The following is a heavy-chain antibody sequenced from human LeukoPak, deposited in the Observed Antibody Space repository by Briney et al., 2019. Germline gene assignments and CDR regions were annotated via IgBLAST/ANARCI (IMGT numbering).Heavy chain of an antibody. D-gene: IGHD2-15*01. J-gene: IGHJ4*02. CDR2: INPNSGGT. CDR1: GYTFTGYY. CDR3: ARDFTGLLPPSYYFDY. Sequence: ASVKVSCKTSGYTFTGYYIHWVRQAPGQGLEWMGWINPNSGGTNYAQRFQGRVTMTRDTSISTAYMELSRLRSDDTALYYCARDFTGLLPPSYYFDYWGQGTLVTVSS. V-gene: IGHV1-2*02.